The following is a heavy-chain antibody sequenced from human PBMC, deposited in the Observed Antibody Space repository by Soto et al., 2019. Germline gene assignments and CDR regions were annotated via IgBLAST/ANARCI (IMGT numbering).Heavy chain of an antibody. CDR2: IYYSGST. V-gene: IGHV4-59*08. CDR3: ARHVVPAANYFSY. CDR1: GGSISSYY. D-gene: IGHD2-2*01. J-gene: IGHJ4*02. Sequence: SETLSLTCTVSGGSISSYYWSWIQQPPGKGLEWIGYIYYSGSTNYNPSLKSRVTISVDTSKNQFSLKLSSVTVADTAVYYCARHVVPAANYFSYWGQGTLVTVSS.